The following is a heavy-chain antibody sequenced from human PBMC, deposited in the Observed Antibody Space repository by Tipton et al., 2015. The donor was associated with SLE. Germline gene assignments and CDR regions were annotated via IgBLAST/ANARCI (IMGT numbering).Heavy chain of an antibody. CDR3: ARYPATVTSSAPFNGLDI. J-gene: IGHJ3*02. Sequence: TLSLTCTVSGGSVSGYYWSWIRQSPGKGLEWIGYIYYSGSTNYNPSLRSRVTISIDKSKNQFSLKLRSVTAADTAVYYCARYPATVTSSAPFNGLDIWGQGTLVIVSS. D-gene: IGHD4-17*01. CDR1: GGSVSGYY. CDR2: IYYSGST. V-gene: IGHV4-59*02.